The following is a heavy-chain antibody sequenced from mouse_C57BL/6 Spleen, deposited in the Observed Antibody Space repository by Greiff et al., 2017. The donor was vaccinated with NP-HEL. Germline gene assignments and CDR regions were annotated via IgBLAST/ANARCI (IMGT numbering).Heavy chain of an antibody. D-gene: IGHD2-3*01. CDR1: GYTFTDYE. CDR2: IDPETGGT. Sequence: VQRVESGAELVRPGASVTLSCKASGYTFTDYEMHWVKQTPVHGLEWIGAIDPETGGTAYNQKFKGKAILTADKSSSTAYMELRSLTSEDSAVYCCTRWDGPDAMDYWGQGTSVTVSS. CDR3: TRWDGPDAMDY. V-gene: IGHV1-15*01. J-gene: IGHJ4*01.